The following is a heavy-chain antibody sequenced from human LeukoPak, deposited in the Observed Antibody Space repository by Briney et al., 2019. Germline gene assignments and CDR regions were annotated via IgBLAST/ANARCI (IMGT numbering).Heavy chain of an antibody. CDR1: GFTFSSYG. D-gene: IGHD6-13*01. J-gene: IGHJ4*02. CDR2: MWYDGSNN. CDR3: AKDRGIAAAGLDY. V-gene: IGHV3-33*06. Sequence: GGSLRLSCAASGFTFSSYGMHWVRQALGKGLEWVAVMWYDGSNNYYADSVKGRFTISRDNSKNTLYLQMNSLRAEDTAVYYCAKDRGIAAAGLDYWGQGTLVTVSS.